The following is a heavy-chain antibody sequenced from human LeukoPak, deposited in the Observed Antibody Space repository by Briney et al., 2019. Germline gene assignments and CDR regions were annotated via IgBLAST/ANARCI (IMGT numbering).Heavy chain of an antibody. J-gene: IGHJ2*01. CDR3: ARDDRKVTTDWYFDL. CDR2: ISSSGSYM. V-gene: IGHV3-21*01. D-gene: IGHD4-17*01. CDR1: GFTFSSYS. Sequence: GGSLRLSCAASGFTFSSYSMNWVRQAPGKGLEWVSSISSSGSYMYYADSVKGRFTISRDNAKNSLYLQMNSLRAEDTAVYYCARDDRKVTTDWYFDLWGRGTLVTVSS.